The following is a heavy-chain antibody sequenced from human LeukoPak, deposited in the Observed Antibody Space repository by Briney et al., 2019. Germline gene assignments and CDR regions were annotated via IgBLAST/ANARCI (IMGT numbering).Heavy chain of an antibody. CDR2: ISSGSSTT. J-gene: IGHJ4*02. V-gene: IGHV3-48*02. D-gene: IGHD3-10*01. CDR1: GFTFSPLG. Sequence: GGSLRLSCAASGFTFSPLGMNWVRQAPGRWLEWVSYISSGSSTTYYADSVKRRFTISRDNAKNSLYLQVNSLRDEDTAVYYCARGRGLTLSYHYFDYWGQGTLVTVSS. CDR3: ARGRGLTLSYHYFDY.